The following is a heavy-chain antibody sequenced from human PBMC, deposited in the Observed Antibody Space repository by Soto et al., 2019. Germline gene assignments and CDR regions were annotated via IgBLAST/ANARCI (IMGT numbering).Heavy chain of an antibody. CDR3: AGRRDGAGSLDY. D-gene: IGHD3-10*01. Sequence: QVQLQSSGPGLVKPSGTLSLTCAVSGGSISSNNWWIWVRQPPGKGLEWIGEIYHSGSTGYNPSFKSRGTRSVDKSNNQFSLKLSSVTAADTAVYYCAGRRDGAGSLDYWGQGTLLTVSA. J-gene: IGHJ4*02. CDR2: IYHSGST. CDR1: GGSISSNNW. V-gene: IGHV4-4*02.